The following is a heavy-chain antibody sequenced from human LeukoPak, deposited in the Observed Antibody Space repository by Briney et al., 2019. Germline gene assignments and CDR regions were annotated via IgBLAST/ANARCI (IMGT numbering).Heavy chain of an antibody. CDR1: GYTLTELS. CDR3: ATTGGGLHIFDY. J-gene: IGHJ4*02. Sequence: ASVTVSCKVSGYTLTELSMHWVRQAPGKGLEWMGGFDPEDGETIYAQKFQGRVTMTEDTSTDTAYMELSSLRSEDTAVYYCATTGGGLHIFDYWGQGTLVTVSS. CDR2: FDPEDGET. V-gene: IGHV1-24*01. D-gene: IGHD2-21*01.